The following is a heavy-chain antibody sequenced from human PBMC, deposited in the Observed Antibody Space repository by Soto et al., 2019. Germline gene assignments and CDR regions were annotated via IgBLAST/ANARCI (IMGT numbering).Heavy chain of an antibody. J-gene: IGHJ4*02. CDR2: ISGSGGST. CDR3: AKCRTYYYDSSGYYSDY. V-gene: IGHV3-23*01. D-gene: IGHD3-22*01. Sequence: GESLKISCAASGFTFSSYAMSWVRQAPGKGLEWVSAISGSGGSTYYADSVKGRFTISRDNSKNTLYLQMNSLRAEDTAVYYCAKCRTYYYDSSGYYSDYWGQGTLVTVSS. CDR1: GFTFSSYA.